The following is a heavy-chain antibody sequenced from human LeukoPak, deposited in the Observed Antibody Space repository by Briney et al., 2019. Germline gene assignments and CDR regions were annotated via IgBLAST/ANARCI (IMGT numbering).Heavy chain of an antibody. J-gene: IGHJ4*02. CDR3: ARGGPDLTMATTIDY. Sequence: PSETLSLTCTVSGVSVTTYYWSWIRQPPGKGLEWIGYMHHSGSTNYNPSLKGRVTISPDTSKNHFSLRLSSVTAADTAVYYCARGGPDLTMATTIDYWGQGTLVTVSS. D-gene: IGHD5-24*01. CDR1: GVSVTTYY. CDR2: MHHSGST. V-gene: IGHV4-59*02.